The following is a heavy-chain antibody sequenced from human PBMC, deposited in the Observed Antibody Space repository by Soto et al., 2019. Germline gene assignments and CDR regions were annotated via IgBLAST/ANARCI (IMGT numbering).Heavy chain of an antibody. CDR3: GRDRRVLEFCCSTSCHGLGYYYGMDV. J-gene: IGHJ6*02. CDR2: IIPIFGKA. D-gene: IGHD2-2*01. V-gene: IGHV1-69*06. Sequence: SVKVSCKASGYTFSSYAISWVRQAPGQGLEWMGGIIPIFGKAKYAQKFQGRVKITADKSTSTAYMELSSLRSEDTAVYYCGRDRRVLEFCCSTSCHGLGYYYGMDVWGQGTTVTVSS. CDR1: GYTFSSYA.